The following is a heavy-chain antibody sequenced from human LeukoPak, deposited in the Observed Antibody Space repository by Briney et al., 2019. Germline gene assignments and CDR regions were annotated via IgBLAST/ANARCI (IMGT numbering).Heavy chain of an antibody. D-gene: IGHD1-26*01. CDR2: IYPGDSDT. CDR1: GYSFTSYL. V-gene: IGHV5-51*01. Sequence: KHGDSLKISCTCSGYSFTSYLIGWVRQIPGKGLELMGIIYPGDSDTRYSPSFQGQVTISADKSIRTDYLQWRSLKASDTAMYYCARLWHAGAIDYWGQGTLVTVSS. CDR3: ARLWHAGAIDY. J-gene: IGHJ4*02.